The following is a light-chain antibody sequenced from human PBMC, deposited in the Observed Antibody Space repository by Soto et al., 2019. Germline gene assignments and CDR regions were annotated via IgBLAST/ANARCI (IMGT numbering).Light chain of an antibody. CDR2: AAS. CDR3: QQYYSYPPWT. V-gene: IGKV1-39*01. Sequence: DIQITQSPSCLSAFLGGRVTXXCQASQSISSYLNWYQQKPGKAPKLXXYAASTLQSGVPSRFSGSGSGTDFTLTISCLQSEDFATYYCQQYYSYPPWTFGQGTKVDIK. J-gene: IGKJ1*01. CDR1: QSISSY.